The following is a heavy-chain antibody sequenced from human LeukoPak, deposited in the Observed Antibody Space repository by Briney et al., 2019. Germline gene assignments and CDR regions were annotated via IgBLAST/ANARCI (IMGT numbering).Heavy chain of an antibody. Sequence: GGSLRLSCAASGFTFSNAWMSWVRQAPGKGLEWVGRIKSKTDGGTTDYAAPVKGRFTISRDDSKNTLYLQMNSLRAEDTAVYYCAKDVSDYDYVWGSYRALDYWGQGTLVTVSS. J-gene: IGHJ4*02. CDR3: AKDVSDYDYVWGSYRALDY. V-gene: IGHV3-15*01. D-gene: IGHD3-16*02. CDR1: GFTFSNAW. CDR2: IKSKTDGGTT.